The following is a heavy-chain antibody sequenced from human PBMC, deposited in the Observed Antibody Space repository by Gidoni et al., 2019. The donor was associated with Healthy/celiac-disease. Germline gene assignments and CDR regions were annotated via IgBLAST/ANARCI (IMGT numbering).Heavy chain of an antibody. CDR1: GGPISSSSYY. Sequence: QLQLQESGPGLVKPSETLSLTCTVSGGPISSSSYYWGWIRPPPGKGLEWIGSIYYSGSTYYNPSLKSRVTISVDTSKNQFSLKLSSVTAADTAVYYCASSYDFWSGYYVFDYWGQGTLVTVSS. V-gene: IGHV4-39*01. J-gene: IGHJ4*02. CDR3: ASSYDFWSGYYVFDY. D-gene: IGHD3-3*01. CDR2: IYYSGST.